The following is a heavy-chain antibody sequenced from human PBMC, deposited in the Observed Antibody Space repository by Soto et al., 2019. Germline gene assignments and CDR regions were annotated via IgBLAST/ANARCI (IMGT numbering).Heavy chain of an antibody. CDR2: IYNSGST. D-gene: IGHD2-2*01. V-gene: IGHV4-59*01. CDR1: GGSISSYY. CDR3: ARVVGGVIDY. Sequence: TSETLSLTCTVSGGSISSYYWSWIRQPPGKGLEWIGYIYNSGSTNYNPSLKSRVTISIDTSKNQFSLKLSPVTAADTAVYFCARVVGGVIDYWGQGTLVTVSS. J-gene: IGHJ4*02.